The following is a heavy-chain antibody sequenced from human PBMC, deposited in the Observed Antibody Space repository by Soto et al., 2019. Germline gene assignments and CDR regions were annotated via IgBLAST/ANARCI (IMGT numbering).Heavy chain of an antibody. CDR1: GGTFSSYA. J-gene: IGHJ5*02. Sequence: GASVKVSCKASGGTFSSYAISWVRQAPGKGIEWMGGIIPIFGTANYAQKFQGRVTITADESTSTAYMELSSLRSEDTAVYYCARDYYGSGSYYIPSWFDPWGQGTLVTVSS. V-gene: IGHV1-69*13. CDR3: ARDYYGSGSYYIPSWFDP. CDR2: IIPIFGTA. D-gene: IGHD3-10*01.